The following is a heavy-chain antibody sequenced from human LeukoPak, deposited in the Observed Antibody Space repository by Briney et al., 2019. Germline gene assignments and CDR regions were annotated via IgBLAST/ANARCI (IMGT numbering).Heavy chain of an antibody. Sequence: PGGTLRFSCAASVFTFNIYAIHCVRQAPGKGLEWVAVISRDGSNKFYTDSVKGRFTISRDNSKNTVSPQMNSLRPEDTAVYYCPRDVIRGGQGTLVTVSS. D-gene: IGHD3-3*01. V-gene: IGHV3-30-3*01. J-gene: IGHJ4*02. CDR2: ISRDGSNK. CDR1: VFTFNIYA. CDR3: PRDVIR.